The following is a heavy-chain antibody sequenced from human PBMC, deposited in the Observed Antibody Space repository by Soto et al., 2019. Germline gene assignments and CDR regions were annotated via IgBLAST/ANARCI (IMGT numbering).Heavy chain of an antibody. CDR3: ARDDNIVVVPTALGAIDV. CDR2: VHHSGST. CDR1: GSSISSGYH. J-gene: IGHJ6*02. V-gene: IGHV4-38-2*02. Sequence: RSETLSLTFTVSGSSISSGYHWAWIRQPPGKALEWLGSVHHSGSTNYNPSLKSLFTISLDKSKNQFSLKLTSVTAADSAVYYCARDDNIVVVPTALGAIDVWGQGTTVTVSS. D-gene: IGHD2-2*01.